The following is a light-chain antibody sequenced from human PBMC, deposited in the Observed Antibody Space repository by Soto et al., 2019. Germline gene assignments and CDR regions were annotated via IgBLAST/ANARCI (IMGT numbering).Light chain of an antibody. CDR1: NIGSQS. CDR2: DDS. V-gene: IGLV3-21*02. J-gene: IGLJ2*01. Sequence: SYELTQPPSVSGAPGQTARITFGGSNIGSQSVHGYQQKPGQAPVLVVYDDSDRPSRIPERFSGSNSGNTATLTISRVEAGDEDDYYCQVWASRSDPVVFGGGTKLTVL. CDR3: QVWASRSDPVV.